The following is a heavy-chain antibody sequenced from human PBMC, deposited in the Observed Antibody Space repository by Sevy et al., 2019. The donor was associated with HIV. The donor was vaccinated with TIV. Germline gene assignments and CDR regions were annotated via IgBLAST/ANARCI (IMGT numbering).Heavy chain of an antibody. V-gene: IGHV3-21*01. CDR2: ISSSSSYI. Sequence: GGSLRLSCAASGFTFSSYSMNWVRQAPGKGLEWVSSISSSSSYIYYADSVKGRFTISRDNAKNSLYLQMNSLRAEDTAVYYCARDGDGSGSYYKNSDAFDIWGQGTMVTVSS. J-gene: IGHJ3*02. D-gene: IGHD3-10*01. CDR3: ARDGDGSGSYYKNSDAFDI. CDR1: GFTFSSYS.